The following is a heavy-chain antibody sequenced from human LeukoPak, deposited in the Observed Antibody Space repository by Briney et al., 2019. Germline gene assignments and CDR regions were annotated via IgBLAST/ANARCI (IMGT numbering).Heavy chain of an antibody. Sequence: PGGSLRLSCGASGFDFDAHDMHWVRQAPGKGLEWVAIIRSDGYHTYYTDSVKGRFTITRDNSKNTLYLQMNSLRLEDMGIYYCAKPSGSGVDYWGRGTRVTVSS. J-gene: IGHJ4*02. CDR3: AKPSGSGVDY. CDR2: IRSDGYHT. CDR1: GFDFDAHD. D-gene: IGHD1-26*01. V-gene: IGHV3-30*02.